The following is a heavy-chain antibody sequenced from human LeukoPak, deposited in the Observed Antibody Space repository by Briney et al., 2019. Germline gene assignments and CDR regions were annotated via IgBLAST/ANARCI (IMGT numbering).Heavy chain of an antibody. Sequence: AGGSLRLSCAAYGFTFSNYAMSWVRQAPGKGLGWVSALSGNEGRTIYADSVKGRFTISRDNAKNMLYLQMNRLRAEDTALYYFAKESPYDSPGERKYYFDYWGRGTVVIVSS. CDR2: LSGNEGRT. V-gene: IGHV3-23*01. CDR3: AKESPYDSPGERKYYFDY. J-gene: IGHJ4*02. D-gene: IGHD3-22*01. CDR1: GFTFSNYA.